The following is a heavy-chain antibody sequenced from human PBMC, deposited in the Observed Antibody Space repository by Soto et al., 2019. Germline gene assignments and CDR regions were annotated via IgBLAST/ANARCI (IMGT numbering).Heavy chain of an antibody. D-gene: IGHD5-12*01. CDR3: ARDNSVDIVVDVGNWFDP. CDR2: ISGYNGNK. Sequence: QVQLFQSGAEVKKPGASVKVSCKASGYTFTSFGITWVRQAPGQGLEWMGWISGYNGNKDYAQKFQGRVSMTTDTATRTGYMELRSLRPDDTAVCYCARDNSVDIVVDVGNWFDPWGQGTLVTVFS. J-gene: IGHJ5*02. V-gene: IGHV1-18*01. CDR1: GYTFTSFG.